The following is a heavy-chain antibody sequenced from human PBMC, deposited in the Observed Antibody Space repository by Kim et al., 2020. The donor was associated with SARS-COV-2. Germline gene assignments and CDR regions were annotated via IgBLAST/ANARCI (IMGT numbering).Heavy chain of an antibody. CDR3: ARDTSGYSYGAYDAFDI. CDR1: GGSFSGYY. J-gene: IGHJ3*02. D-gene: IGHD5-18*01. V-gene: IGHV4-34*01. CDR2: INHSGST. Sequence: ETLSLTCAVYGGSFSGYYWRWIRQPPGKGLEWIGEINHSGSTNYNPSLKSRVTISVDTSKNQFSLKLSSVTAADTAVYYCARDTSGYSYGAYDAFDIWGQGTMVTVSS.